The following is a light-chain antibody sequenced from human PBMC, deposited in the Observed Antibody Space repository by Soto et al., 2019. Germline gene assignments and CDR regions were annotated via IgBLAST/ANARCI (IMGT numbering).Light chain of an antibody. CDR2: AAS. Sequence: DIQMTQSPSSLSASVGDRVTMTCRARQCIRSYLSWYQQKPGKAPKLLIYAASSLQGGVPSRFSGSGSGTDFTLTISSLQPEDCATYYCQQSYRTLWTFGQGTKVEI. CDR1: QCIRSY. V-gene: IGKV1-39*01. CDR3: QQSYRTLWT. J-gene: IGKJ1*01.